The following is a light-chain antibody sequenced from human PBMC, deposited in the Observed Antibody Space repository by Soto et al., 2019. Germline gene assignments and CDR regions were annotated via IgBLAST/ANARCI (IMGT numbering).Light chain of an antibody. Sequence: EIVLTQSPATLSVSPGERVTLSCGASQSISSTYLAWYQQKPGQAPRLLIHDVYNRATGIPDRFSGSGSGTDFTLTISRLETEDFAVYYCQQYGGSTETFGQGTKVDIK. V-gene: IGKV3D-20*01. J-gene: IGKJ1*01. CDR2: DVY. CDR3: QQYGGSTET. CDR1: QSISSTY.